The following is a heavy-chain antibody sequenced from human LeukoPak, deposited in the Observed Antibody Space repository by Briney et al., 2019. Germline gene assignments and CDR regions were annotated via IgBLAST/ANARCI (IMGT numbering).Heavy chain of an antibody. CDR1: GFTFSSYA. Sequence: GGSLRLFCAASGFTFSSYAMRWVRQAPGRGLEWVSSISGSGGSTYYADSVKGRFTISRDNSKNTLYLQMNSLRAEDTAVYYCAKDAMMTVWDWFDPWGQGTLVTVSS. D-gene: IGHD3-16*01. CDR3: AKDAMMTVWDWFDP. CDR2: ISGSGGST. V-gene: IGHV3-23*01. J-gene: IGHJ5*02.